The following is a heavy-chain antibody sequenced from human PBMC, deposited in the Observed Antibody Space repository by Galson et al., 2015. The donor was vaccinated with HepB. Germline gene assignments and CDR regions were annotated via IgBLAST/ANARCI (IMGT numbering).Heavy chain of an antibody. V-gene: IGHV3-30-3*01. CDR1: GFIFRSYA. CDR2: ISYDGGNK. CDR3: ATARGRGFGVISPIDY. D-gene: IGHD3-3*01. J-gene: IGHJ4*02. Sequence: SLRLSCAASGFIFRSYAMHWVRQAPGKGLEWVAVISYDGGNKYYAGSVKGRFTISRDNSKNMLYLQMNSLRTEDTAVYYCATARGRGFGVISPIDYWGQGTLVTVSS.